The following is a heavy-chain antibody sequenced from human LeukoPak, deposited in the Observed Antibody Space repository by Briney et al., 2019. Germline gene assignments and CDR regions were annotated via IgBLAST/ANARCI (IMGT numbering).Heavy chain of an antibody. CDR1: GYSFTSYW. Sequence: PGESLKISCKGSGYSFTSYWIGWVRQMPGKGLEWMGIIYPGDSDTRYSPSFQGQVTISADKSISTAYLQWSSLKASDTAMYYCARHTSSDQPNEPLDYWGQGTLVTVSS. J-gene: IGHJ4*02. CDR2: IYPGDSDT. D-gene: IGHD6-19*01. V-gene: IGHV5-51*01. CDR3: ARHTSSDQPNEPLDY.